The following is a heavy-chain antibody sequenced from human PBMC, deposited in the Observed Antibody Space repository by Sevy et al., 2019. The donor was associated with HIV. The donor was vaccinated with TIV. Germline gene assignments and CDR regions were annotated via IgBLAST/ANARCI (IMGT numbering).Heavy chain of an antibody. Sequence: GESLKISCKGSGYSFTSYWIGWVRQMPGKGLEWMGIIYPGDSDTRYSPSFQGQVTISADKSISTAYLQWSGLKASDTAMYYCARPGYCSSTSCRSAFYYYYGMDVWGQGTTVTVSS. CDR3: ARPGYCSSTSCRSAFYYYYGMDV. D-gene: IGHD2-2*03. CDR2: IYPGDSDT. CDR1: GYSFTSYW. V-gene: IGHV5-51*01. J-gene: IGHJ6*02.